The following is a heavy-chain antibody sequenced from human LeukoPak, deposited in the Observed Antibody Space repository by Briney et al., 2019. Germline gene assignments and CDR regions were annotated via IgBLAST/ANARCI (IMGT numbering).Heavy chain of an antibody. D-gene: IGHD3-22*01. CDR1: GYSISSGYY. J-gene: IGHJ6*03. Sequence: SETLSLTCTVSGYSISSGYYWGWIRQPPGKGLEWIGSIYHSGSTYYNPSLKSRVTISVDTSKNRFSLKLSSVTAADTAVYYCARGGYYDSSGYWSMDVWGKGTTVTVSS. CDR2: IYHSGST. CDR3: ARGGYYDSSGYWSMDV. V-gene: IGHV4-38-2*02.